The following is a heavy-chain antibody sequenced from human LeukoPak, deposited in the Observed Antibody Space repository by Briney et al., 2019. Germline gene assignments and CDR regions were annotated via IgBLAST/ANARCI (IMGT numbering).Heavy chain of an antibody. CDR3: ASRPYSGSLGDY. V-gene: IGHV3-30-3*01. D-gene: IGHD1-26*01. Sequence: GGSLRLSCAASGFTFSSYAMPWVRQAPGKGLEWVAVISYDGSNKYYADSVKGRFTISRDNSKNTLYLQMNSLRAEDTAVCYCASRPYSGSLGDYWGQGTLVTVSS. J-gene: IGHJ4*02. CDR2: ISYDGSNK. CDR1: GFTFSSYA.